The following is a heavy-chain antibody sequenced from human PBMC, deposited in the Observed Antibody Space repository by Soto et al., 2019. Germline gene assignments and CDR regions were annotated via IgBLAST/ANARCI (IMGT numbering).Heavy chain of an antibody. CDR3: AREDPWSANADDMEV. V-gene: IGHV3-48*02. CDR2: ISSSSGTI. Sequence: GGSLRLSCVASGFTFRSYSLNWVRQAPGKGLEWVSYISSSSGTIYYADSVKGRFTISRDNAENSLYLQMNSLRDDDTAVYYCAREDPWSANADDMEVWVQGTTVTVS. J-gene: IGHJ6*02. CDR1: GFTFRSYS. D-gene: IGHD3-3*01.